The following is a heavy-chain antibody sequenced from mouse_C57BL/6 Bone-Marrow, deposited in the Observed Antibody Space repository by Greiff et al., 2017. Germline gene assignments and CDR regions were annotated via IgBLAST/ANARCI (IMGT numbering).Heavy chain of an antibody. CDR2: INPSSGYT. V-gene: IGHV1-4*01. Sequence: VQLQQSGAELARPGASVKMSCKASGYTFTSYTMHWVKQRPGQGLAWIGYINPSSGYTKYNQKFKDKATLTADNSSSTAYMQLSSLTSEDSAVYYCAGGYFDVWGTGTTVTVSS. J-gene: IGHJ1*03. CDR3: AGGYFDV. CDR1: GYTFTSYT.